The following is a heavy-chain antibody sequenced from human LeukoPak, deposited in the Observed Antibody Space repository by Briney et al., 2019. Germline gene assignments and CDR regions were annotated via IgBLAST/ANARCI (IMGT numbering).Heavy chain of an antibody. D-gene: IGHD3-9*01. CDR1: GYTFTSYD. Sequence: ASVKVSCKASGYTFTSYDINWVRQATGQGLEWMGWMNPNSGNTGYAQKFQGRVTMTRNTSISTAYMELSSLRSEDTAVYYCARGYYDILTGYYVYYYYYMDVWGKGTTVTVSS. CDR2: MNPNSGNT. J-gene: IGHJ6*03. CDR3: ARGYYDILTGYYVYYYYYMDV. V-gene: IGHV1-8*01.